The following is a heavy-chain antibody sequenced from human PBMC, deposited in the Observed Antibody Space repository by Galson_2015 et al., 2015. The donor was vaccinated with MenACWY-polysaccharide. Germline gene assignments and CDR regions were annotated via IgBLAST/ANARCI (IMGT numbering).Heavy chain of an antibody. V-gene: IGHV3-30*02. J-gene: IGHJ4*02. CDR3: ARRPSRSRYDFDY. Sequence: SLRLSCAASGFTFSSYDMHWVRQAPGKGLEWVAFIWYDGTNKYYAVSLKGRFTISRDNSKNTLYLQMNSLRTEDTAVYYCARRPSRSRYDFDYWGQGTLVTVSS. CDR1: GFTFSSYD. D-gene: IGHD6-6*01. CDR2: IWYDGTNK.